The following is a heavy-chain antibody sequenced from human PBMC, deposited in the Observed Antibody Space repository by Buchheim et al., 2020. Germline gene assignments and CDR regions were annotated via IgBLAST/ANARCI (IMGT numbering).Heavy chain of an antibody. CDR3: ARRPVGYNWNYPASPFDY. Sequence: QLQLQESGPGLVKPSETLSLTCTVSGGSISSSSYYWGWIRQPPGKGLEWIGSIYYSGSTYYNPSLKRRVTISVDTSKNQFSLKLSSVTAAYTAVYYCARRPVGYNWNYPASPFDYWGQGTL. CDR1: GGSISSSSYY. V-gene: IGHV4-39*01. CDR2: IYYSGST. D-gene: IGHD1-7*01. J-gene: IGHJ4*02.